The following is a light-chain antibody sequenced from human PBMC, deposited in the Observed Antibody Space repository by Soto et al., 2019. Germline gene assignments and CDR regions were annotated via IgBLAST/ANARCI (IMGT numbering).Light chain of an antibody. J-gene: IGKJ1*01. CDR2: AAS. CDR3: QQYGSPPQT. V-gene: IGKV3-20*01. CDR1: QSVSSN. Sequence: ETVMTQSPATLSVSPGERATLSCRASQSVSSNLAWYQQKPGQAPRLLIYAASSRATGIPGRFSGSGSGTDFTLTISRLEPEDFVVYYCQQYGSPPQTFGQGTKVDIK.